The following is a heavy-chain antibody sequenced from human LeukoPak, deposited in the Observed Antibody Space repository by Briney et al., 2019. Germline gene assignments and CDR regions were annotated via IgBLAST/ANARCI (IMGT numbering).Heavy chain of an antibody. CDR1: GYTFTSYG. CDR3: ARDRGDIVVVPAAIWFDP. V-gene: IGHV1-18*01. CDR2: ISAYNGNT. D-gene: IGHD2-2*01. J-gene: IGHJ5*02. Sequence: ASVKVSCKASGYTFTSYGISWVRQAPGQGLDWMGWISAYNGNTNYAQKFQGRVTITADKSTSTAYMELSSLRSEDTAVYYCARDRGDIVVVPAAIWFDPWGQGTLVTVSS.